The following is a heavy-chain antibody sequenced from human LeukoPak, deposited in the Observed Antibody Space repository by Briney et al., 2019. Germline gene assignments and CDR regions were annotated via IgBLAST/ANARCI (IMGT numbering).Heavy chain of an antibody. D-gene: IGHD5-24*01. CDR3: ASSGHLWLPYYFDY. V-gene: IGHV4-4*07. J-gene: IGHJ4*02. CDR2: IYTSGST. CDR1: GGSISSYY. Sequence: SETLSLTCTVSGGSISSYYWSWIRQPAGKGLEWIGRIYTSGSTNYNPSLKSRVTMSVDTSKNQFSLKLSSVTAADTAVYYCASSGHLWLPYYFDYWGQGTLVTVSS.